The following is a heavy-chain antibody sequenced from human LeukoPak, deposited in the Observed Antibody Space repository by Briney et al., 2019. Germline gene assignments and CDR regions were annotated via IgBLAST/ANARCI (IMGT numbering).Heavy chain of an antibody. V-gene: IGHV4-59*01. Sequence: PSETLSLTRTVSGGSISSYYWNWIRQPPGKGLEWIGYIYDSGSTNYNPPLKSRVTISVDMSKNQFSLKLSSVTAADTAVYYCARDYAGSSSWNWFDPWGGGPPIVVSS. CDR1: GGSISSYY. CDR3: ARDYAGSSSWNWFDP. CDR2: IYDSGST. D-gene: IGHD6-13*01. J-gene: IGHJ5*02.